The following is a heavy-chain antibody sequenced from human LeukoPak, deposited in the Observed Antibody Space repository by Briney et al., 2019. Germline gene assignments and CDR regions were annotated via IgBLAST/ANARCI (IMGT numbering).Heavy chain of an antibody. D-gene: IGHD2-15*01. CDR3: AKHRDIFYYFDY. J-gene: IGHJ4*02. Sequence: GGSLRLSCAASGFTFSSYGMHWVRQAPGKGLEWVAFIRYDGSNKYYADSVKGRFTISRDNSKNTLYLQMNSLRAEDTAVYYCAKHRDIFYYFDYWGQGTLVTVSS. CDR1: GFTFSSYG. V-gene: IGHV3-30*02. CDR2: IRYDGSNK.